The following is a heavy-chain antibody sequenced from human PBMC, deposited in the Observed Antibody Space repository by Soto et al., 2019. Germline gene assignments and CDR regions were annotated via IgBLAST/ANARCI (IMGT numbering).Heavy chain of an antibody. CDR1: GFTFSSYA. CDR2: IDGSGRNT. Sequence: PGGSLRLSCAAPGFTFSSYAMSWVRQAPGKGLEWVSGIDGSGRNTYYADSVKGRFTISRDNSKNTLSVQMNGLRAEDTAVYYCAREWFGNGFDYWGQGTLVTVLL. V-gene: IGHV3-23*01. CDR3: AREWFGNGFDY. J-gene: IGHJ4*02. D-gene: IGHD3-10*01.